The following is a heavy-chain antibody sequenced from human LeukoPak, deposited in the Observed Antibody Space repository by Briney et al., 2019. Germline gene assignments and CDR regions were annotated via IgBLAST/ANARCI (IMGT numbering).Heavy chain of an antibody. CDR2: IFNSGST. CDR3: ARGLGVGADRALDY. J-gene: IGHJ4*02. Sequence: PSETPSLTCTVSGDSINNYYWSWIRQPAGKGLEWIGRIFNSGSTDYNPSLKSRVTMSVDTSKNQFSVKVNSVTAADTAVYYCARGLGVGADRALDYWGQGTLVTVSS. CDR1: GDSINNYY. D-gene: IGHD1-26*01. V-gene: IGHV4-4*07.